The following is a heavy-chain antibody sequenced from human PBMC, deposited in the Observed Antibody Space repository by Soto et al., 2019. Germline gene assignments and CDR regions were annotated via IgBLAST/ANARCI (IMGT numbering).Heavy chain of an antibody. J-gene: IGHJ4*02. CDR1: GGSIRSYY. CDR3: ARQDYYYDSSGYYDY. D-gene: IGHD3-22*01. CDR2: IYYSGST. V-gene: IGHV4-59*08. Sequence: SETLSLTCTVSGGSIRSYYGGGVRQPPGKGLEWIGRIYYSGSTYYNPSLKSRVTISVDTSKNQFSLKLSSVTAADTAVYYCARQDYYYDSSGYYDYWGQGTLVTVSS.